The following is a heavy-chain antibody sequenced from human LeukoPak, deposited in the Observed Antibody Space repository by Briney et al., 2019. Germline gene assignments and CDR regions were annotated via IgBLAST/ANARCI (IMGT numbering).Heavy chain of an antibody. D-gene: IGHD3-22*01. CDR2: INPSGGST. J-gene: IGHJ5*02. V-gene: IGHV1-46*01. CDR3: ARDVPYYYDSSDTNWFDP. Sequence: GASVTVSCKASGYTFTSYYMHWVRQAPGQGLEWMGIINPSGGSTSYAQKFQGRVTMTRDMSTSTVYMELSSLRSEDTAVYYCARDVPYYYDSSDTNWFDPWGQGTLVTVSS. CDR1: GYTFTSYY.